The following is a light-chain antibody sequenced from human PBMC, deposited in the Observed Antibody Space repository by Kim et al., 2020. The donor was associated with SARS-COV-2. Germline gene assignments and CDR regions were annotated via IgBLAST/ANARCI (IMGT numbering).Light chain of an antibody. J-gene: IGLJ3*02. CDR1: NIGSKS. V-gene: IGLV3-21*04. CDR3: QVWDSSSDHRV. Sequence: SYELTQPPSVSVAPGKTARITCGGNNIGSKSVHWYQQKPGQAPVLVIYYDSDRPSGIPERFSGSNSGNTAILTISRVEAGDEADYYCQVWDSSSDHRVFGGGTQ. CDR2: YDS.